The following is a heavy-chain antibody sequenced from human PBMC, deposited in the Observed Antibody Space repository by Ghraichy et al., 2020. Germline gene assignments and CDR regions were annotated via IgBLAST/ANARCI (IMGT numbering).Heavy chain of an antibody. J-gene: IGHJ3*02. CDR2: IYHSGST. V-gene: IGHV4-38-2*01. D-gene: IGHD3-10*01. Sequence: SETLSLTCAVSGYSISSGYYWGWIRQPPGKGLEWIGSIYHSGSTYYNPSLKSRVTISVDTSKNQFSLKLSSVTAADTAVYYCATSVLLWFGDLHDAFDIWGQGTMVTVSS. CDR1: GYSISSGYY. CDR3: ATSVLLWFGDLHDAFDI.